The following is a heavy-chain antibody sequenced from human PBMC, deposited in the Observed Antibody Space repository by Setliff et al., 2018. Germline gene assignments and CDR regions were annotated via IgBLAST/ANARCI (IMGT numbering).Heavy chain of an antibody. D-gene: IGHD2-2*01. V-gene: IGHV4-39*01. Sequence: TLSLTCSVSGGSISSSSYYWGLIRQPPGKGLEWIGSMYYSVSTYYNPSLKSRATISADTSKRQVSLNLNSVTAADTAVYYCMRQGAQMPSLSHLYGVDVWGQGTTVTVSS. CDR3: MRQGAQMPSLSHLYGVDV. J-gene: IGHJ6*02. CDR2: MYYSVST. CDR1: GGSISSSSYY.